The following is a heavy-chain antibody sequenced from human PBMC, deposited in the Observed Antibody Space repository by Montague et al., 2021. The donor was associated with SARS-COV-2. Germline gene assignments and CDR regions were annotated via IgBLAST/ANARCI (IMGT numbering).Heavy chain of an antibody. CDR3: ARIVYDILTGSTYYGMDV. D-gene: IGHD3-9*01. Sequence: PALVKPTQTLTLTCTFSGFSLRTSGMCVSWIRQPPGKALEWLALIDCDDDKYYSTSLKTRLTISKDTSKNQVVLTMTNMDPVDTATYYCARIVYDILTGSTYYGMDVWGQGTTVTVSS. V-gene: IGHV2-70*01. CDR1: GFSLRTSGMC. CDR2: IDCDDDK. J-gene: IGHJ6*02.